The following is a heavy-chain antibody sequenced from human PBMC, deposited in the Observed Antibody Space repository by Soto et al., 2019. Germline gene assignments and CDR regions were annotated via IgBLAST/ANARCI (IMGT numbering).Heavy chain of an antibody. J-gene: IGHJ4*02. Sequence: GGSLRLSCAASGFSFTSYEMHWVRQAPGRGLEWISYISTTGAGTHYADSVKGRFTISRDNARNSLSLRMDSLRVEDTAIYYCVRDLHEPLAADVLRVTSWGLGTQVTVSS. D-gene: IGHD4-17*01. CDR1: GFSFTSYE. CDR2: ISTTGAGT. CDR3: VRDLHEPLAADVLRVTS. V-gene: IGHV3-48*03.